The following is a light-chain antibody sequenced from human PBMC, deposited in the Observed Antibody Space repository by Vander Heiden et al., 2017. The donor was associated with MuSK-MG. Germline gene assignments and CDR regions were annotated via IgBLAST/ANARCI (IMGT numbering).Light chain of an antibody. CDR1: QGISNF. CDR3: QQLNTYPLT. V-gene: IGKV1-9*01. J-gene: IGKJ1*01. CDR2: AAS. Sequence: LSPSFLSASVGDRVTIACRASQGISNFLAWYQQKPGKAPNLLIYAASTLQNGVPSRFSGSGSGTEFTLTISSLQPEDVATYYCQQLNTYPLTFGQGTRLEIK.